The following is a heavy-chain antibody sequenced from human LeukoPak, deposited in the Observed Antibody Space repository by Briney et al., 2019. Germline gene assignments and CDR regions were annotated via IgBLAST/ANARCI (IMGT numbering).Heavy chain of an antibody. CDR3: ARDGSVSGSYYSLDY. D-gene: IGHD1-26*01. CDR1: GFTFSDYY. J-gene: IGHJ4*02. Sequence: MAGGPLRLSCAASGFTFSDYYMSWIRQAPGKGLEWVSYISSSGSTIYYADSVKGRFTISRDNAKNSLYLQMNSLRAEDTAVYYCARDGSVSGSYYSLDYWGQGTLVTVSS. V-gene: IGHV3-11*01. CDR2: ISSSGSTI.